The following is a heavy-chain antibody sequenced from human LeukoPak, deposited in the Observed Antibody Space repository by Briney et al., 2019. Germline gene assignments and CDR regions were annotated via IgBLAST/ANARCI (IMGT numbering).Heavy chain of an antibody. CDR2: ISDTGDT. D-gene: IGHD2-8*02. Sequence: SETLSLTCTVSGASINDYHWSWTRQPPEGGLEWISFISDTGDTNHNPSLKSRLTMSADTSKKQLSLKLTSVTAADTAVYYCARGGFPNTGGFYPWGQGILVIVSS. CDR3: ARGGFPNTGGFYP. J-gene: IGHJ5*02. V-gene: IGHV4-59*12. CDR1: GASINDYH.